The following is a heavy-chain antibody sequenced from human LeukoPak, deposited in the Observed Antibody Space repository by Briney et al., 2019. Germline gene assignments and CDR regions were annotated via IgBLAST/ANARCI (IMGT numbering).Heavy chain of an antibody. V-gene: IGHV3-20*04. J-gene: IGHJ3*02. CDR1: GFIFGDYG. D-gene: IGHD3-10*01. CDR2: ISWNGGNT. Sequence: GGSLRLSCAASGFIFGDYGMTWVRQTPEKGLEWVSSISWNGGNTGYADSVKGRFTISRDISKNTLYLQMNSPRAEDTAVYYCAKGLYYYGSGGAFDIWGQGTMVTVSS. CDR3: AKGLYYYGSGGAFDI.